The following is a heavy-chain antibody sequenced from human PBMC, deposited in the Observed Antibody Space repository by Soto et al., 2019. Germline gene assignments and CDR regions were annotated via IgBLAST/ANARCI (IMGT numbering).Heavy chain of an antibody. CDR2: MSHNGSV. Sequence: QVLLQESGPGLVQPSGSLSLSCVVSGVSIGSNYYWAWVRQPPGKGLEWLGDMSHNGSVNYNPSLKSRVTRSRDKSQNQFSMKLDSVTAADTAVYYCARSLGWYGIDYWGQGTLVIVSS. V-gene: IGHV4-4*02. J-gene: IGHJ4*02. D-gene: IGHD6-19*01. CDR3: ARSLGWYGIDY. CDR1: GVSIGSNYY.